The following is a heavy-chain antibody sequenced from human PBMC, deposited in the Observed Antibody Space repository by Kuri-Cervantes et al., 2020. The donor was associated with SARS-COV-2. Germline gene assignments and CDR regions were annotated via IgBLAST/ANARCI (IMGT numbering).Heavy chain of an antibody. D-gene: IGHD6-13*01. CDR3: ARTIAAAPPYYYYYGMDV. Sequence: SETLSLTCTVSGGSISSYYWNWIRQPPGKGLEWIGYIYYSGSTNYNPSLKSRVTISVDTSKNQLSLKLSSVTAADTAVYYCARTIAAAPPYYYYYGMDVWGQGTTVTVSS. CDR1: GGSISSYY. CDR2: IYYSGST. V-gene: IGHV4-59*01. J-gene: IGHJ6*02.